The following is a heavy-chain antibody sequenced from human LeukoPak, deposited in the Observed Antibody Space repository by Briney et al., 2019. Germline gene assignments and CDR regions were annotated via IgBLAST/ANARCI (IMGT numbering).Heavy chain of an antibody. CDR3: ARESEGWFDP. CDR1: GGSISSYY. V-gene: IGHV4-59*01. CDR2: IYYSGST. J-gene: IGHJ5*02. Sequence: SETLSLTCTVSGGSISSYYWSWIRQPPGKGLEWIGYIYYSGSTNYNPSLKSRVTISVDTSKNQFSLKLSSATAADTAVYYCARESEGWFDPWGQGTLVTVSS.